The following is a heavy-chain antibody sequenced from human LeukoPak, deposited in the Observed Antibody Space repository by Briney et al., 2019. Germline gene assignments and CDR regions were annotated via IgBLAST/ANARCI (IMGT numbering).Heavy chain of an antibody. CDR3: ARPGYGDKSVGAFDI. J-gene: IGHJ3*02. CDR2: IYPHDYDT. Sequence: GESLKISCQASGYSFTNYWIGWVRQMPGKGLEWMGIIYPHDYDTRYSPSFQGQVTISADKSIRTAYLQWSSLKASDTAMYYCARPGYGDKSVGAFDIWGRGTMVAVSS. D-gene: IGHD4-23*01. CDR1: GYSFTNYW. V-gene: IGHV5-51*01.